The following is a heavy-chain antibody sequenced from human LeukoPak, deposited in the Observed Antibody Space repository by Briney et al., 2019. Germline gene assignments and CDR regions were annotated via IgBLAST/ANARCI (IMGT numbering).Heavy chain of an antibody. Sequence: NPGRSLRLSCAASGFTFSSYSMNWVRQAPGKGLEWVSFISSSSAYISYADSVKGRFTISRDNAKNSLYLQMNNLRAEDTAVYYCAKKMDDAFDIWGQGTMVTVSS. CDR2: ISSSSAYI. CDR3: AKKMDDAFDI. V-gene: IGHV3-21*01. D-gene: IGHD5-24*01. J-gene: IGHJ3*02. CDR1: GFTFSSYS.